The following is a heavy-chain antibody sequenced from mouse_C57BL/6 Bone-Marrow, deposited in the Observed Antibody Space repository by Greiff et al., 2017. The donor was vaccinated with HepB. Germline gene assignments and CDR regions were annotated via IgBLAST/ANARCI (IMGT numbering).Heavy chain of an antibody. CDR2: INYDGSST. J-gene: IGHJ1*03. V-gene: IGHV5-16*01. CDR3: ARVITTGVSPYWYFDV. Sequence: EVKLVESEGGLVQPGSSMKLSCTASGFTFSDYYMAWVRQVPEKGLEWVANINYDGSSTYYLDSLKSRFIISRDNAKNILYLQMSSLKSEDTATYYCARVITTGVSPYWYFDVWGTGTTVTVSS. D-gene: IGHD1-1*01. CDR1: GFTFSDYY.